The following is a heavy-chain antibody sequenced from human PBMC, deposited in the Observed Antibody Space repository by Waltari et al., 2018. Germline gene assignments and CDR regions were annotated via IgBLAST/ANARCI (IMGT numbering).Heavy chain of an antibody. Sequence: QVQLQQSGPGLVKPSQTLSLTCAISGDSVSRNSSAWHWIRQSPSRGLEWLGRTYYRSKWYNDYAESVKGRIIFNPDTSKNQFSLQLNSVTPDDTAIYYCARSTFDWYFDLWGRGTLVTVSS. CDR2: TYYRSKWYN. CDR1: GDSVSRNSSA. CDR3: ARSTFDWYFDL. J-gene: IGHJ2*01. D-gene: IGHD1-26*01. V-gene: IGHV6-1*01.